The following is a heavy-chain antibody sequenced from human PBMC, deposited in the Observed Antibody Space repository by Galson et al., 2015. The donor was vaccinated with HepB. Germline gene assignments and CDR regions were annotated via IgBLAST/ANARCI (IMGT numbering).Heavy chain of an antibody. Sequence: SVKVSCKASGGTFSSYAISWVRQAPGQGLEWMGGIIPILGIANYAQKFQGRVTITADKSTSTAYMELSSLRSEDTAVYYCARTARGGSSPDYWGQGTLVTVSS. J-gene: IGHJ4*02. CDR3: ARTARGGSSPDY. V-gene: IGHV1-69*10. D-gene: IGHD1-26*01. CDR2: IIPILGIA. CDR1: GGTFSSYA.